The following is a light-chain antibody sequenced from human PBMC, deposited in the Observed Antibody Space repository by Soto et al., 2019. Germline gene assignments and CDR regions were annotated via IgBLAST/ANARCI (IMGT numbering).Light chain of an antibody. J-gene: IGKJ3*01. Sequence: EIVLMQSPGTLSLSPGEGATLSCRASQSVNNNYLAWYQQRPGQAPTVLIFDTSRRATGVPDRFSGSGSGTDFTVRISRVEPDDFAGYYCQQYGSSQFTFGPGTKVNIK. V-gene: IGKV3-20*01. CDR1: QSVNNNY. CDR2: DTS. CDR3: QQYGSSQFT.